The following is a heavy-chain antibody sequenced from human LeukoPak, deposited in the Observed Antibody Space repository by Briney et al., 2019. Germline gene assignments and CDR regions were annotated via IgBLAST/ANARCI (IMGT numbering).Heavy chain of an antibody. Sequence: SETLSLTCAVYGGSFSGYYWSWIRQPPGKGLEWIGEINHSGSTNYNPSLKSRVTVSVDTSKNQFSLKLSSVTAADTAVYYCARGQVKYQLLSTYYYYYYMDVWGKGTTVTVSS. CDR2: INHSGST. CDR1: GGSFSGYY. J-gene: IGHJ6*03. V-gene: IGHV4-34*01. CDR3: ARGQVKYQLLSTYYYYYYMDV. D-gene: IGHD2-2*01.